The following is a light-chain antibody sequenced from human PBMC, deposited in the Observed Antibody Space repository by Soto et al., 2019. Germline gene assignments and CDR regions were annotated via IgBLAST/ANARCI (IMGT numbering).Light chain of an antibody. V-gene: IGKV3-20*01. CDR1: QSIDSGY. CDR3: QQYGSSPYT. Sequence: EIVLTQSPGTLSLSPGERATLSCRASQSIDSGYLAWYQQKPGQSPRLLIYGASSRATGIPDRFSGSGSGTDFTLSSSRLEPEDFAVYYCQQYGSSPYTFGQGTKLEIK. J-gene: IGKJ2*01. CDR2: GAS.